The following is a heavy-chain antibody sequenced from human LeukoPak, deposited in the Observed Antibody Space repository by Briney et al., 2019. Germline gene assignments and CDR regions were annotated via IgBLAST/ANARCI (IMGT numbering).Heavy chain of an antibody. CDR2: LDGSGASI. V-gene: IGHV3-23*01. CDR1: GFSFGTHG. J-gene: IGHJ3*01. CDR3: AKDSPILTV. D-gene: IGHD3-9*01. Sequence: PGGSLRLSCAASGFSFGTHGMSWVRQGPGKGLEWVSALDGSGASIYYADSVKGRFTISRDNSKNTLFLQMNSLRAEGTAVYYCAKDSPILTVWGQGTMVTVSS.